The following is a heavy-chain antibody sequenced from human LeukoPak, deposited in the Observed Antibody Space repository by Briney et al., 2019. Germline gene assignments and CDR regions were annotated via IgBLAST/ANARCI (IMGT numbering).Heavy chain of an antibody. CDR2: ISGSDGST. CDR1: GFTFSSYA. Sequence: GGSLRLSCAASGFTFSSYAMSWVRQAPGKGLEWVSAISGSDGSTYYADSVKGRFTISRDNSKNTLYLQMNSLRAEDTAVYYCAKGIVTYYYDSSGYYYGLDYWGQGTLVTVSS. V-gene: IGHV3-23*01. CDR3: AKGIVTYYYDSSGYYYGLDY. D-gene: IGHD3-22*01. J-gene: IGHJ4*02.